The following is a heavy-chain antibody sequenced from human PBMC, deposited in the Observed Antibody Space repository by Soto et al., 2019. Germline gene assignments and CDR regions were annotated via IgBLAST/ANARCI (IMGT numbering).Heavy chain of an antibody. Sequence: GESLKISCKGSGYRFTNYWIAWVRQMPGKGLEWMGVFYPGDSDARYNPSLEGQVTFSADKSISTAYLQWSSLKASDTAMYYCARHMDCSGRDCSPGYYYGMDVWGQGTTVTAP. J-gene: IGHJ6*02. CDR2: FYPGDSDA. CDR1: GYRFTNYW. V-gene: IGHV5-51*01. D-gene: IGHD2-21*01. CDR3: ARHMDCSGRDCSPGYYYGMDV.